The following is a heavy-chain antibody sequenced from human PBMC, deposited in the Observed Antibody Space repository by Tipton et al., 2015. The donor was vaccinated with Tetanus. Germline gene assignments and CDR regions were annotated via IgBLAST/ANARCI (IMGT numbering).Heavy chain of an antibody. V-gene: IGHV3-30-3*01. D-gene: IGHD6-19*01. J-gene: IGHJ4*02. CDR1: GFIFSSYA. Sequence: SLRLSCAAPGFIFSSYAMHWVRQAPGKGLEWVAVTSHDGHNEYYADSVKGRFIISRDNSKSTLYLELYSLRPEDTAIYYCVRDGGSSGWLAYWGQGTLVTVSS. CDR2: TSHDGHNE. CDR3: VRDGGSSGWLAY.